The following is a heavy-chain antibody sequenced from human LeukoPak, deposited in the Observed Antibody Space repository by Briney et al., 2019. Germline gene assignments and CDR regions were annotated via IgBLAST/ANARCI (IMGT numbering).Heavy chain of an antibody. J-gene: IGHJ4*02. D-gene: IGHD6-13*01. CDR3: AKGLSSWYTDYFDY. Sequence: GGSLRLSCAASGFTFNNYAMSWVRQAPGKGPEWVSAISGSGGSTHYADSVKGRFTISRDNSKNTLYLQMHSLRAEDTAVYYCAKGLSSWYTDYFDYWGQGTLVTVSS. V-gene: IGHV3-23*01. CDR2: ISGSGGST. CDR1: GFTFNNYA.